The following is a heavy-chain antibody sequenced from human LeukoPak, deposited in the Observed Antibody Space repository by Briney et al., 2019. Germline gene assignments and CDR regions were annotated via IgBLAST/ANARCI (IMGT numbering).Heavy chain of an antibody. D-gene: IGHD6-13*01. J-gene: IGHJ4*02. CDR3: TSTGRRSWYVLRRYFDY. CDR1: GFSFSNAW. Sequence: PGGSLRLSCAASGFSFSNAWMSWVRQAPGKGLEWVGRIKSKTDGGTTDYAAPVKGRFTISRDDSKNTLYLQMNSLKTEDTAVYYCTSTGRRSWYVLRRYFDYWGQGTLVTVSS. CDR2: IKSKTDGGTT. V-gene: IGHV3-15*01.